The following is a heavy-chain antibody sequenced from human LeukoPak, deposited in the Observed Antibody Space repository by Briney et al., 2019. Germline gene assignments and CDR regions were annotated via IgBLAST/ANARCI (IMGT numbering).Heavy chain of an antibody. CDR2: INLDDSDT. D-gene: IGHD6-13*01. CDR1: GYSFTTHW. V-gene: IGHV5-51*01. J-gene: IGHJ4*02. CDR3: ARLRWAAGDGYYFDY. Sequence: GESLKISCKGSGYSFTTHWIGWVRQMTGKGLKWMGIINLDDSDTRYSPSFQGQVTISVDKSISTAYLQWSSLKASDTAMYYCARLRWAAGDGYYFDYWGQGTLVTVSS.